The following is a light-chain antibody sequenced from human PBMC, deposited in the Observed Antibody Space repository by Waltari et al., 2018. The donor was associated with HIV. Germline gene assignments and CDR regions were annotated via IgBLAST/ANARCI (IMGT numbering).Light chain of an antibody. Sequence: QSVLTQPPSLSGAPGQRVTISCIGTSSNIGADYDVHWYRQVSGAAPKLLIYRTDARPSGVADRFFGSRSGASASLVINGLQTDDEADYYCQSYDSSLFWVFGGGTKLTVL. J-gene: IGLJ2*01. V-gene: IGLV1-40*01. CDR2: RTD. CDR3: QSYDSSLFWV. CDR1: SSNIGADYD.